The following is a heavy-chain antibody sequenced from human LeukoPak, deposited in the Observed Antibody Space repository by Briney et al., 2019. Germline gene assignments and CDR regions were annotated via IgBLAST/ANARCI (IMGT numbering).Heavy chain of an antibody. J-gene: IGHJ4*02. Sequence: SVKVSCKPSGGTFSSYAISWVRQAPGQGLEWMGGIIPIFGTANYAQKFQGRVTITADEPTSTAYMELSSLGSEDTAVYYCARWGGDSSGYAIDYWGQGTLVTVSS. CDR3: ARWGGDSSGYAIDY. V-gene: IGHV1-69*01. D-gene: IGHD3-22*01. CDR2: IIPIFGTA. CDR1: GGTFSSYA.